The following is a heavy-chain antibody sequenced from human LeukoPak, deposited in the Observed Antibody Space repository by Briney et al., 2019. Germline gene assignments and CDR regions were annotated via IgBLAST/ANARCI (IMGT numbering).Heavy chain of an antibody. D-gene: IGHD6-13*01. CDR3: ATDRQQLVPEYFQH. CDR1: GYTLTELS. V-gene: IGHV1-24*01. CDR2: FDPEDGET. J-gene: IGHJ1*01. Sequence: ASVKVSCKVSGYTLTELSMHWVRQAPGKGLEWMGGFDPEDGETIYAQKSQGRVTMTEDTSTDTAYMELSSLRSEDTAVYYCATDRQQLVPEYFQHWGQGTLVTVSS.